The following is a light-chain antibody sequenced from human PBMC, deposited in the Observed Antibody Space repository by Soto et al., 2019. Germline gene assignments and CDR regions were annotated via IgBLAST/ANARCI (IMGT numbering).Light chain of an antibody. CDR1: RSISSW. CDR3: QQYHLYWT. V-gene: IGKV1-5*01. J-gene: IGKJ1*01. Sequence: DIQMTQSPSTLSASVGDRVTITCRASRSISSWLAWYQQKPGKAPNLLIYAASTLQSGVPSRFSGSGSGAEFTLTIDNLQPEDFATYYCQQYHLYWTFGPGTKV. CDR2: AAS.